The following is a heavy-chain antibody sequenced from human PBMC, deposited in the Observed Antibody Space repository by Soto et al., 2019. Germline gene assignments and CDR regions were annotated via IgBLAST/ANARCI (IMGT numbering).Heavy chain of an antibody. V-gene: IGHV4-31*01. J-gene: IGHJ6*02. CDR3: VRDPIVGATTFNYYYYGMDV. CDR1: GGSISSGGYC. D-gene: IGHD1-26*01. CDR2: ICYSGST. Sequence: QVQLQESGPGLVQPSQTLSLTCTVSGGSISSGGYCWSWFRQHPGKGLECIGYICYSGSTYYNQSLKRLVTKSVDTSKNLFSLKLSSVTAADTAVYYCVRDPIVGATTFNYYYYGMDVWGQGTTVTVSS.